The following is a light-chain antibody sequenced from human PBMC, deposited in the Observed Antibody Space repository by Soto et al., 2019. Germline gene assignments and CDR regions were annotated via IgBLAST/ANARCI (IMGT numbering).Light chain of an antibody. V-gene: IGLV2-23*01. CDR3: CSYAGGSTYV. CDR1: SSDVGGYNL. J-gene: IGLJ1*01. Sequence: QSVLTQPASVSGSPGQSITISCTGTSSDVGGYNLVSWYQQHPGKAPKVMIYEGSKRPSGVSNRFSGSKSGNTASLTISGLQAEDEADYYCCSYAGGSTYVFGTGTKV. CDR2: EGS.